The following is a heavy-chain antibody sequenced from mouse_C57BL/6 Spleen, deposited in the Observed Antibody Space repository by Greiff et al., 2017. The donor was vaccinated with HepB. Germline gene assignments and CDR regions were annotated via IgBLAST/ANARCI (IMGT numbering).Heavy chain of an antibody. CDR3: AREFITTVVAHFDY. CDR2: IYPGDGDT. D-gene: IGHD1-1*01. V-gene: IGHV1-80*01. CDR1: GYAFSSYW. Sequence: VQLQQSGAELVKPGASVKISCKASGYAFSSYWMNWVKQRPGKGLEWIGQIYPGDGDTNYNGKFKGKATLTADKSSSTAYMQLSSLTSEDSAVYFCAREFITTVVAHFDYWGQGTTLTVSS. J-gene: IGHJ2*01.